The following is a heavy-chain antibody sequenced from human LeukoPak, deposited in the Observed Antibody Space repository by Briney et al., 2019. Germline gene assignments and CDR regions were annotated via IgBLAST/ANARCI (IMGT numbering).Heavy chain of an antibody. CDR3: ARVGSYYDSSGLFKSAHYYYYGMDV. V-gene: IGHV4-61*02. J-gene: IGHJ6*02. CDR2: IYTSGST. CDR1: GGSISSGSYY. D-gene: IGHD3-22*01. Sequence: TTSETLSLTCTVSGGSISSGSYYWSWIRQPAGKGLEWIGRIYTSGSTNYNPSLKSRVTISVDTSKNQFSLKLSSVTAADTAVYYCARVGSYYDSSGLFKSAHYYYYGMDVWGQGTTVTVSS.